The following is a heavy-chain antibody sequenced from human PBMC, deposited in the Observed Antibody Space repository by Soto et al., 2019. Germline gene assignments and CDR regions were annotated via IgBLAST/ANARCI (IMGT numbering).Heavy chain of an antibody. CDR1: GGTFSSYA. V-gene: IGHV1-69*13. D-gene: IGHD3-3*01. CDR2: IIPIFGTA. Sequence: SVKVSCKASGGTFSSYAISWVRQAPGQGLEWMGGIIPIFGTANYAQKFQGRVTITADESTSTAYMELSSLGSEDTAVYYCAVRSGYYTGIYNYYYGMDVWGQGTTVTVSS. CDR3: AVRSGYYTGIYNYYYGMDV. J-gene: IGHJ6*02.